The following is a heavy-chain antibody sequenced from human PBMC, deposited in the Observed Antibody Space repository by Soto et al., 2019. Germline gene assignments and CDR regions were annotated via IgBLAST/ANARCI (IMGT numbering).Heavy chain of an antibody. Sequence: GGSLRLSCAASGFTFSSYAMSWVRQAPGKGLEWVSAISGSGGSTYYADSVKGRFTISRDNSKNTLYLQMNSLRVEDTAVYYCAKDRSVLRFLEWLPENYYYYGMDVWGQGTTVTVSS. J-gene: IGHJ6*02. CDR1: GFTFSSYA. V-gene: IGHV3-23*01. D-gene: IGHD3-3*01. CDR3: AKDRSVLRFLEWLPENYYYYGMDV. CDR2: ISGSGGST.